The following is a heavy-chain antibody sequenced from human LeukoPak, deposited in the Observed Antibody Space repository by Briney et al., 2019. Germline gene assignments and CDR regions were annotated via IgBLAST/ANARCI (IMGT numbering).Heavy chain of an antibody. CDR3: ARAYYGPPFHYYFDY. J-gene: IGHJ4*02. CDR1: GGSISSGDYY. Sequence: KTSQTLSLTCTVSGGSISSGDYYWSWIRQPPGKGLEWIGYIYYSGSTYYNPSLKSRVTISVDTSKNQFSLKLSPVTAADTAVYYCARAYYGPPFHYYFDYWGQGTLVTVSS. CDR2: IYYSGST. D-gene: IGHD3-10*01. V-gene: IGHV4-30-4*01.